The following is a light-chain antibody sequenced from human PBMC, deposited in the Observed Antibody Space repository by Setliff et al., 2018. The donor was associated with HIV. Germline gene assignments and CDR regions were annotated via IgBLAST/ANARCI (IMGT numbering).Light chain of an antibody. V-gene: IGLV2-23*02. J-gene: IGLJ3*02. CDR1: RSDVGNTLS. CDR3: CSYGSGDIWV. CDR2: EVD. Sequence: QSALTQPASVSGSPGQSITISCTGSRSDVGNTLSVSWYQQNVGEVPKLLIYEVDRRPSGISHRFSGSTSGNTASLTISGLQVEDEADYYCCSYGSGDIWVFGGGTKVTVL.